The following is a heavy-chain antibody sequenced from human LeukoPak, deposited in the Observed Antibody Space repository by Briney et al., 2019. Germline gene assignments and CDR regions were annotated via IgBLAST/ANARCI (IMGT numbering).Heavy chain of an antibody. J-gene: IGHJ3*01. D-gene: IGHD6-6*01. CDR3: ARSSYGSSSSV. Sequence: GGSLRLSCAVSGFTFSGFWMSWSRQAPGKGLEWVASINSDGSEVYYADVVKGRFTFSRDNAKNSLYLQINSLRAEDTAVYYCARSSYGSSSSVWGQGTMVTVSS. V-gene: IGHV3-7*03. CDR2: INSDGSEV. CDR1: GFTFSGFW.